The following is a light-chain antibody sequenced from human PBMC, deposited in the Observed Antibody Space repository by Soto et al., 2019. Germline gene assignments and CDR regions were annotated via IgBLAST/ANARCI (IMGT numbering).Light chain of an antibody. V-gene: IGLV1-40*01. CDR2: GNS. CDR3: QSYDSSLSGVL. J-gene: IGLJ2*01. CDR1: SSNIGAGYD. Sequence: QLVLTQPPSVSGAQGQRVTISCTGSSSNIGAGYDVHWYQQLPGTAPKLLIYGNSNRPSGVPDRFSGSKSGTSASLAITGLQAEDEADYYCQSYDSSLSGVLFGGGTKLTVL.